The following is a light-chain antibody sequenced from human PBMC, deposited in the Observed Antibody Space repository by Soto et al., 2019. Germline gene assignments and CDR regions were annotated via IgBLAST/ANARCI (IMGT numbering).Light chain of an antibody. Sequence: DIQMTQSPSSLSASVGDRVTITCRASQGISNYLAWYQQKPGKVPKLLIYAASTLQSGVPSRFSGSGSGTEFTLTISSLQPDDFATYYCQQYNSLWTFGQGTKVDIK. J-gene: IGKJ1*01. CDR2: AAS. CDR1: QGISNY. V-gene: IGKV1-27*01. CDR3: QQYNSLWT.